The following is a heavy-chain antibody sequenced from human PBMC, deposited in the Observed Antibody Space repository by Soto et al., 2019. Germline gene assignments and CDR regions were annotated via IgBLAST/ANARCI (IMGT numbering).Heavy chain of an antibody. CDR3: ARGGQDFWSGPFDY. Sequence: SETLSLTCTFSYGSISTYLCNWIRQPAGKGLEWIGRIDNSGNTNYNPSLKSRVTMSADTSRNQFSLKLNSVTAADTAVYYCARGGQDFWSGPFDYWGQGALVTVSS. D-gene: IGHD3-3*01. J-gene: IGHJ4*02. CDR2: IDNSGNT. V-gene: IGHV4-4*07. CDR1: YGSISTYL.